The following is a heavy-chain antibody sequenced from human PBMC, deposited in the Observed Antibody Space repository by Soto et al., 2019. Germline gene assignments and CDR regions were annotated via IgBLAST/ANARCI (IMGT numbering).Heavy chain of an antibody. Sequence: ASVKVSCKASGYTFTSYGISWVRQAPGQGLEWMGWISAYNGNTNYAQKLQGRVTMTTDTSTSTAYMELRSLRSDYTAVYYCARVYSSSWYDGNWFDPWGQGTLVTVSS. D-gene: IGHD6-13*01. CDR3: ARVYSSSWYDGNWFDP. CDR2: ISAYNGNT. CDR1: GYTFTSYG. V-gene: IGHV1-18*01. J-gene: IGHJ5*02.